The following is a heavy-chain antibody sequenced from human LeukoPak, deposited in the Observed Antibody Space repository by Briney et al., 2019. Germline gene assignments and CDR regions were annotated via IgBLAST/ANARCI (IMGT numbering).Heavy chain of an antibody. CDR2: IKQDGSKT. J-gene: IGHJ4*02. Sequence: GGSLRLSCAASGFTFRSYSMNWVRQAPGKGLEWVANIKQDGSKTYCVDSVKGRFTISRDNAKNSLYLQMNSLRDEDTAVYYCARGGSGYSYGKIDSWGQGILVTVS. CDR1: GFTFRSYS. CDR3: ARGGSGYSYGKIDS. D-gene: IGHD5-18*01. V-gene: IGHV3-7*01.